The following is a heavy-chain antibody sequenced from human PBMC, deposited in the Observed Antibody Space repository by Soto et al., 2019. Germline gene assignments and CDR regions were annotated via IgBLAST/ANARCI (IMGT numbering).Heavy chain of an antibody. CDR2: VEHSGEA. V-gene: IGHV4-34*01. CDR3: TRAARFPRSWFHP. CDR1: VGSFRNYY. Sequence: SETVSLTCDGYVGSFRNYYWICVRQPPGKSLKGIGGVEHSGEATYNPSLQSRLTIALDTSNNQSSLKITSLTAADTPIEVCTRAARFPRSWFHPWGQRHKVTVSS. D-gene: IGHD3-10*01. J-gene: IGHJ5*02.